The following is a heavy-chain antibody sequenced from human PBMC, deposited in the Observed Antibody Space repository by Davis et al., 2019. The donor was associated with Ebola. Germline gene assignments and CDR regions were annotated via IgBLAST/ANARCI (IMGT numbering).Heavy chain of an antibody. V-gene: IGHV5-51*01. Sequence: GESLKISCKDSGNSFTSHWIAWVRQMPGKGLEWMGIIYPGDSDTRYSPSFQGQVSISVDKSISTAYLQWSSLKASDTAMYYCAGTDAIYGDYGYWGQGTLVTVSS. D-gene: IGHD4-17*01. CDR3: AGTDAIYGDYGY. CDR2: IYPGDSDT. J-gene: IGHJ4*02. CDR1: GNSFTSHW.